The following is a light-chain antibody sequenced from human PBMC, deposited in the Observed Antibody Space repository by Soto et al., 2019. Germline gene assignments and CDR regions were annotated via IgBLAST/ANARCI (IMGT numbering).Light chain of an antibody. CDR2: GAS. CDR3: QHYGSSPHA. Sequence: EIELTQSPVTLSLSQGDRATLSCRASQRVSSSYLAWYQQKPGQAPRFLIYGASSRATGIPDRFSGSGSGTDFTLTISRLQPEDFAMYYCQHYGSSPHAFGEGTKVDIK. V-gene: IGKV3-20*01. J-gene: IGKJ4*01. CDR1: QRVSSSY.